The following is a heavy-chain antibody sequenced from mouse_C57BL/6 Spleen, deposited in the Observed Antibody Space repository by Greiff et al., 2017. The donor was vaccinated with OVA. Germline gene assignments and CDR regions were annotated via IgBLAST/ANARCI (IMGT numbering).Heavy chain of an antibody. CDR1: GYTFTSYW. Sequence: VQLQQPGTELVKPGASVKLSCKASGYTFTSYWMHWVKQRPGQGLEWIGNINPSNGGTNYNEKFKSKATLTVDKSSSTAYMQLSSLTSEDSAVYYCARSGTRATMVSCFDYWGQGTTLTVSS. J-gene: IGHJ2*01. CDR3: ARSGTRATMVSCFDY. CDR2: INPSNGGT. D-gene: IGHD2-1*01. V-gene: IGHV1-53*01.